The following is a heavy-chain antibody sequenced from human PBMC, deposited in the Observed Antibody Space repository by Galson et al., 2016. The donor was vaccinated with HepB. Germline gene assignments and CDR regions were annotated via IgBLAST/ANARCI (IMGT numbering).Heavy chain of an antibody. CDR1: GISFSFYS. CDR3: ARDQNYYYGMDV. Sequence: SLRLSCAASGISFSFYSMNWVRQAPGKGLERVSSISSSGKYIYYADSVKGRFTISRDNAKNSLYLQMNSLRAEDTAVYYCARDQNYYYGMDVWGQGTTVTVSS. CDR2: ISSSGKYI. V-gene: IGHV3-21*01. D-gene: IGHD2/OR15-2a*01. J-gene: IGHJ6*02.